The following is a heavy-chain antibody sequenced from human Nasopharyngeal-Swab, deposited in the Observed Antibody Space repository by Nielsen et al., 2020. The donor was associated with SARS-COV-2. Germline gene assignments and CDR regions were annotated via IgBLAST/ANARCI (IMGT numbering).Heavy chain of an antibody. J-gene: IGHJ4*02. CDR1: GFTFSSYS. V-gene: IGHV3-21*01. CDR3: ASENHGVFDN. Sequence: GESLKISCAASGFTFSSYSMNWVRQAPGKGLEWVSSISSSSSYIYYADSVKGRFTISRDNAKNSLYLQMNSLRAEDTAVYYCASENHGVFDNWGQGTLVTVSS. CDR2: ISSSSSYI.